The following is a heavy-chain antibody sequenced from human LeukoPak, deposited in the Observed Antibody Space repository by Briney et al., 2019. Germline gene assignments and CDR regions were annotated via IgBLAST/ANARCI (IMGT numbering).Heavy chain of an antibody. CDR3: AKDTTPPKAGFDP. CDR2: IRYDGSNK. V-gene: IGHV3-30*02. J-gene: IGHJ5*02. Sequence: GGSLRLSCAASGFTFSSYGMHWVRQAPGKGLEWVAFIRYDGSNKYYADSVKGRFTISRDNSKNTLYLQTNSLRAEDTAVYYCAKDTTPPKAGFDPWGQGTLVTVSS. D-gene: IGHD1-14*01. CDR1: GFTFSSYG.